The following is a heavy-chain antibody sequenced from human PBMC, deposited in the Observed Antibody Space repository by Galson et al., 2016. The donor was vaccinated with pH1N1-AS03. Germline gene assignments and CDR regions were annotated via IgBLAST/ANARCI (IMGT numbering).Heavy chain of an antibody. D-gene: IGHD2/OR15-2a*01. CDR3: ARAGTLLHYFDY. Sequence: SVKVSCKASGGTLSNSGISWVRRAPGQGLEWMGRITPVFGTTNYAQKFQDRVSITADKSTSTAYMELSSLRSEDTAVYYCARAGTLLHYFDYWGQGTLVTVSS. CDR2: ITPVFGTT. J-gene: IGHJ4*02. V-gene: IGHV1-69*06. CDR1: GGTLSNSG.